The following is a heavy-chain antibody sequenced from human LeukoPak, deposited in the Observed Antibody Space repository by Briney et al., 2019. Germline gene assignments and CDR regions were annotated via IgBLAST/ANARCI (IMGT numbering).Heavy chain of an antibody. D-gene: IGHD3-10*02. CDR1: GFTFSSYE. CDR2: ISSRGSTM. V-gene: IGHV3-48*03. Sequence: PGGTLRLSCAASGFTFSSYEMNWVRQAPGKGLEGVAYISSRGSTMYYADSVKGRFTISRDNAKTSLYLQMNSLRAEDTAVYYCAELGITMVGGVWGKGTTVTVSS. J-gene: IGHJ6*04. CDR3: AELGITMVGGV.